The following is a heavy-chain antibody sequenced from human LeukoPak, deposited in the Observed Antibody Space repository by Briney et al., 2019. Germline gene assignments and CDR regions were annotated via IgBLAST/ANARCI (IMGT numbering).Heavy chain of an antibody. D-gene: IGHD2-2*01. CDR2: IYYSGST. CDR1: GGSISSSSYY. Sequence: PSETLSLTCTVSGGSISSSSYYWGWIRQPPGKGLEWIGSIYYSGSTYYNPSLKSRVTISVDTSKNQFSLKLSSVTAADTAVYYCARGLGCSSTSCSPGIGYWGQGTLVTVSS. CDR3: ARGLGCSSTSCSPGIGY. V-gene: IGHV4-39*01. J-gene: IGHJ4*02.